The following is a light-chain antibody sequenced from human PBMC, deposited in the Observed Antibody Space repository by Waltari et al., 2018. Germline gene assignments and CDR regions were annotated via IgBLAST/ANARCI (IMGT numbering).Light chain of an antibody. CDR3: CSYGGSFTWI. V-gene: IGLV2-23*02. Sequence: QSALTQPDSVSGSPGQWITISCTGTSSDIGGYNLVSWYQQHPGNAPKLMIYDFNKRPSGVSNRFSGSKSGNMASLTISGLQTEDEADYYCCSYGGSFTWIFGGGTKLTVL. CDR1: SSDIGGYNL. J-gene: IGLJ2*01. CDR2: DFN.